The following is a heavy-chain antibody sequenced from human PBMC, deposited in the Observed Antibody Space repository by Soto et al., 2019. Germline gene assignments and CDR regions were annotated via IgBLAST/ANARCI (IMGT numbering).Heavy chain of an antibody. D-gene: IGHD6-13*01. CDR1: GFTFSSYA. CDR3: EKHSSWDDVVDY. V-gene: IGHV3-23*01. Sequence: EVQLLESGGGLVEPGGSLRLSCAASGFTFSSYAMRWVRQAPGKGLEWVSAISGSGGSKNYADSVKGRFTISRDNSKNTLYLRMKTLGAEDTSVEHCEKHSSWDDVVDYWGQGTLVTVSS. CDR2: ISGSGGSK. J-gene: IGHJ4*02.